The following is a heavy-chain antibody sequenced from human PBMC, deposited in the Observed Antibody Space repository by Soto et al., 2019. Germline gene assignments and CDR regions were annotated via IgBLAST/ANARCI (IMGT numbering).Heavy chain of an antibody. CDR1: GYPFTRYY. Sequence: ASVKVSCKASGYPFTRYYMHWVRQAPGQGLEWLGCINPNSGGTNYAQKFQGWVTMTRDTSLSKAYMELGRLRSEDTAVYYCARSPSNYYESPHAFVIWGQGTMVTVSS. D-gene: IGHD3-22*01. CDR2: INPNSGGT. J-gene: IGHJ3*02. V-gene: IGHV1-2*04. CDR3: ARSPSNYYESPHAFVI.